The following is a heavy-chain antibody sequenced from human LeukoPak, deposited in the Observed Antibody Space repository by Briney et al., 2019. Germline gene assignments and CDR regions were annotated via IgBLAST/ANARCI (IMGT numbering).Heavy chain of an antibody. CDR1: GGSISNYY. CDR2: NSGST. CDR3: ARGRWSRAFDI. J-gene: IGHJ3*02. Sequence: PSETLSLTCTVSGGSISNYYWSWIRQPPGKGLEWIGYNSGSTNYNPSLKSRVTISVDTSKNQFSLKLSSVTAADTAVYYCARGRWSRAFDIWGQGTMVTVSS. V-gene: IGHV4-59*12.